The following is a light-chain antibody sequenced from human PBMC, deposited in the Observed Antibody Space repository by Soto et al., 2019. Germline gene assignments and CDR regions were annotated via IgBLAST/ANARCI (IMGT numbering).Light chain of an antibody. V-gene: IGKV3-11*01. J-gene: IGKJ3*01. CDR1: QPVRGY. CDR3: QQRGNWPFT. Sequence: DIVLTQSPATMSLSPGERAALSCRASQPVRGYLAWYQQKPGQSPRLLIYDTSKRATAIPARFSGSGSGTDFTLTISSLEPEDFAVYYCQQRGNWPFTFGPGTKVEIK. CDR2: DTS.